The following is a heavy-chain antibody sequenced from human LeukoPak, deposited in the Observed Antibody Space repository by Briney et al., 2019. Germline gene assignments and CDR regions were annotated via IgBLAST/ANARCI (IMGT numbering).Heavy chain of an antibody. CDR1: GFTFSYYW. CDR2: ISGEGSST. D-gene: IGHD3-22*01. J-gene: IGHJ4*02. Sequence: GGSLRLSCAASGFTFSYYWMHWVRQAPGKGLVWVSRISGEGSSTSYADSVKGRFTISRVNAKNTVYLQMNSLRAEDTAVFYCARGTYSYESSGYSGLYYFDYWGQGALVTVSS. CDR3: ARGTYSYESSGYSGLYYFDY. V-gene: IGHV3-74*01.